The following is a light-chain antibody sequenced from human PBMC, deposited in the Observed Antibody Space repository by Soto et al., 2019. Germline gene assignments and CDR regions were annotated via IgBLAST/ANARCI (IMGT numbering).Light chain of an antibody. CDR3: SAWDNSLNGYV. V-gene: IGLV1-44*01. Sequence: QSVLTQPLSVSASPGQRVTISCSGSSSNIGSNTVAWYQQLPGTAPPRLIFTAGQRPSGVPGRFSGSKSGTSASLAISGLQSEDEGDYYCSAWDNSLNGYVFGTGTKVTVL. CDR2: TAG. CDR1: SSNIGSNT. J-gene: IGLJ1*01.